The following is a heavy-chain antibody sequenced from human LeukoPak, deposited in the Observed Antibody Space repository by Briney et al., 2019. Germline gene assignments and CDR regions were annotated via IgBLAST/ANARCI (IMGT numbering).Heavy chain of an antibody. D-gene: IGHD6-19*01. CDR1: GGSFSGYY. CDR2: INHSGST. V-gene: IGHV4-34*09. Sequence: SETLSLTCAVYGGSFSGYYWSWIRQPPGKGLEWIGEINHSGSTNYNPSLKSRVTISVDTSKNQFSLKLSSVTAADTAVYYCARAPYSSGWMDAFDIWGQGTMVTVSS. J-gene: IGHJ3*02. CDR3: ARAPYSSGWMDAFDI.